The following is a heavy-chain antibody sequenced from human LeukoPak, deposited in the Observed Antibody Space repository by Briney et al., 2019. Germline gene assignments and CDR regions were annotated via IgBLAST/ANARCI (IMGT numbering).Heavy chain of an antibody. Sequence: SETLSLTCTVPGGSISSYYWSWIRQPPGKGLEWIGYIYYSGSTNYNPSLKSRVTISVDTSKNQFSLKLSSVTAADTAVYYCAGSFTIFGVVISQTLDAFDIWGQGTMVTVSS. CDR1: GGSISSYY. CDR2: IYYSGST. D-gene: IGHD3-3*01. J-gene: IGHJ3*02. V-gene: IGHV4-59*01. CDR3: AGSFTIFGVVISQTLDAFDI.